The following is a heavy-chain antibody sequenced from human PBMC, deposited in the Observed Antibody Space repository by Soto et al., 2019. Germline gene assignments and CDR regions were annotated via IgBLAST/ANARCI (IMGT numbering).Heavy chain of an antibody. J-gene: IGHJ5*02. D-gene: IGHD3-9*01. CDR3: ARGQRGIFGFDP. V-gene: IGHV4-34*01. CDR1: GGSFSGYY. Sequence: QVQLQQWGAGLLKPSETLSLTCAVYGGSFSGYYWSWIRQPPGKGLEWIGEINHSGSTNYNPSLKSRVTISVDTSKNQFSLKLSSVTAADTAVYYCARGQRGIFGFDPWGQGTLVTVSS. CDR2: INHSGST.